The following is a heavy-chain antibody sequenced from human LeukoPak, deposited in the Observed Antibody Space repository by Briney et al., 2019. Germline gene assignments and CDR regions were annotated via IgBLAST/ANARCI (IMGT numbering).Heavy chain of an antibody. V-gene: IGHV4-34*01. CDR2: INHSGMS. CDR1: GGSFSGYY. J-gene: IGHJ4*02. D-gene: IGHD2-2*01. CDR3: ATLLPYCSSTSCSDY. Sequence: SETLSLTCAVYGGSFSGYYWTWIRQPPGKGLEWIGEINHSGMSAYDPSLKSRVIISVDTSKKQFSLKLTSVTAADTAVYYCATLLPYCSSTSCSDYWGQGTLVTVSS.